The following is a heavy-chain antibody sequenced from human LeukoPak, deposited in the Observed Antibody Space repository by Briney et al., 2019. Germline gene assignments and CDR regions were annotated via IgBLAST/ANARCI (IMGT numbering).Heavy chain of an antibody. CDR1: GGTFSAYW. J-gene: IGHJ4*02. D-gene: IGHD2-21*02. V-gene: IGHV3-7*01. CDR3: AKVPRDSDCY. CDR2: INEDGSVK. Sequence: PGGSLRLSCAVSGGTFSAYWMAWVRQSPGKGLEWVAEINEDGSVKYYVDSMKGRFTLSRDNAKNSLYLQMNSLGAEDTAVYYCAKVPRDSDCYWGQGTLVTVSS.